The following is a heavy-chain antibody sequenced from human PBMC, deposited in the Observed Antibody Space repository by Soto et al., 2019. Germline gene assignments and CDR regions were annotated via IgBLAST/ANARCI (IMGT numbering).Heavy chain of an antibody. D-gene: IGHD1-1*01. Sequence: PXGSLRLSCAASGFTFSSYAMSWVRQAPGKGLEWVSAISGSGGSTYYADSVKGRFTISRDNSKNTLYLQMNSLRAEDTAVYYCAKSWLQLHYFDYWGQGTLVTVSS. J-gene: IGHJ4*02. V-gene: IGHV3-23*01. CDR2: ISGSGGST. CDR3: AKSWLQLHYFDY. CDR1: GFTFSSYA.